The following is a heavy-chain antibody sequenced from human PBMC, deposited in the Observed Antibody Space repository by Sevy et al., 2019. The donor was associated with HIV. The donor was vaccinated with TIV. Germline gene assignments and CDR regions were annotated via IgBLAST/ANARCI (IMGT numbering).Heavy chain of an antibody. J-gene: IGHJ4*02. V-gene: IGHV3-30-3*01. CDR2: ISYDGRNK. Sequence: GGSLRLSCAASGFTFSSYAMHWVRQAPGKGLEWVAVISYDGRNKYYADSVKGRFTISRDNSKNTLYLQMNSLRAEDTDVYYCARDSLGYCSGGSCSDFDYWGQGTLVTVSS. CDR1: GFTFSSYA. CDR3: ARDSLGYCSGGSCSDFDY. D-gene: IGHD2-15*01.